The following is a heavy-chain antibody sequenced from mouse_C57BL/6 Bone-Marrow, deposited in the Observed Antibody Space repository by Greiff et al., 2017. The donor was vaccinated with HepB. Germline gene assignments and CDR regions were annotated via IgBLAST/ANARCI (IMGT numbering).Heavy chain of an antibody. CDR3: ARSGAGVAPFAY. Sequence: QVQLQQSGAELAKPGASVKLSCTASGYTFTSYWMHWVRQRPGQGLEWIGDINASSGYTKYNQKFKDRATFTADKSNDTAYMQLSSLTYEESAVYYCARSGAGVAPFAYWGQGTLVTVSA. J-gene: IGHJ3*01. D-gene: IGHD1-1*01. V-gene: IGHV1-7*01. CDR1: GYTFTSYW. CDR2: INASSGYT.